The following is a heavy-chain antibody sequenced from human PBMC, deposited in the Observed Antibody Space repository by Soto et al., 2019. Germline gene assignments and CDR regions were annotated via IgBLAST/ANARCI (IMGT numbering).Heavy chain of an antibody. CDR1: GGTFSSYA. V-gene: IGHV1-69*13. J-gene: IGHJ6*02. D-gene: IGHD3-10*01. CDR3: ARDLWFGELSYYYGMDV. Sequence: SLKVSCKASGGTFSSYAISWVRQAPGQGLEWMGGIIPIFGTANYAQKFQGRVTITADESTSTAYMELSSLRSEGMAVYYCARDLWFGELSYYYGMDVWGQGTTVTVSS. CDR2: IIPIFGTA.